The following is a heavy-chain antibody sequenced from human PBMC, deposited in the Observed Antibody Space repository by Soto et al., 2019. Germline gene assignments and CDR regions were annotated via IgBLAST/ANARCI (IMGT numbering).Heavy chain of an antibody. CDR2: IIPILGIA. V-gene: IGHV1-69*02. Sequence: ASGKVSCKASGGTFSSYTISWVRQAPGQGLEWMGRIIPILGIANYAQKFQGRVTITADKSTSTAYMELSSLRSEATAVYYCASTGYRSQPDAFDIWGKGRMVTVSS. CDR3: ASTGYRSQPDAFDI. J-gene: IGHJ3*02. CDR1: GGTFSSYT. D-gene: IGHD3-16*02.